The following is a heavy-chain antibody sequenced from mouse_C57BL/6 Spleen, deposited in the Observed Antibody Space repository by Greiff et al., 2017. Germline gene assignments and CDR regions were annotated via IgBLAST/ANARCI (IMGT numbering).Heavy chain of an antibody. CDR1: GIDFSRYW. Sequence: EVKLMESGGGLVQPGGSLKLSCAASGIDFSRYWMSWVRRAPGKGLEWIGEINPDSSTINYAPSLKDKFIISRDNAKNTLYLQMSKVRSEDTALYYCAIYYYGSSYVGAMDYWGQGTSVTVSS. D-gene: IGHD1-1*01. V-gene: IGHV4-1*01. CDR3: AIYYYGSSYVGAMDY. J-gene: IGHJ4*01. CDR2: INPDSSTI.